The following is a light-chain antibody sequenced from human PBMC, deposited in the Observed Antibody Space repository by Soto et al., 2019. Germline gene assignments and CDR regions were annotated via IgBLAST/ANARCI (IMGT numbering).Light chain of an antibody. Sequence: DIHMTQSPSTLSASVGDRVTITCRASQSISIWLAWYPQKPGRAPNLLIYGTSSLESGVPSRFSGSGSGTEFTLTISSQQPDDFATYYGQHYNDYSWTFGQGTKVEIK. CDR3: QHYNDYSWT. CDR2: GTS. J-gene: IGKJ1*01. CDR1: QSISIW. V-gene: IGKV1-5*03.